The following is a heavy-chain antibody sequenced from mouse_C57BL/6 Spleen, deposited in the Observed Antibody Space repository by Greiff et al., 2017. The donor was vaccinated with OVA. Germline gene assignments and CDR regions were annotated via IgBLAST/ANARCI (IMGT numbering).Heavy chain of an antibody. CDR2: INPYNGDT. CDR3: ARSDSSNYHAMDY. V-gene: IGHV1-20*01. CDR1: GYSFTGYF. D-gene: IGHD2-5*01. J-gene: IGHJ4*01. Sequence: VQLQQSGPELVKPGDSVKISCKASGYSFTGYFMNWVMQSHGKSLEWIGRINPYNGDTFYNQKFKGKATLTVDKSSSTAHRELQSLTSTDSAVYYCARSDSSNYHAMDYWGQGTSVTVSS.